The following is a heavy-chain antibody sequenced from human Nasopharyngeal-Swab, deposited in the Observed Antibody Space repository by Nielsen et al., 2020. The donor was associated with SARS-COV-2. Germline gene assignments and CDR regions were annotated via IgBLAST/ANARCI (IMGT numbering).Heavy chain of an antibody. Sequence: ASVKVSCKASGYTFTGYYMHWVRQAPGQGLEWMGWINPNSGGTNYAQKFQGWVTMTRDTSISTAYMELSRLRSDDTAVYYCARVRYYYDSHGTFAIWGQGPMVTVSS. D-gene: IGHD3-22*01. CDR2: INPNSGGT. CDR3: ARVRYYYDSHGTFAI. J-gene: IGHJ3*02. CDR1: GYTFTGYY. V-gene: IGHV1-2*04.